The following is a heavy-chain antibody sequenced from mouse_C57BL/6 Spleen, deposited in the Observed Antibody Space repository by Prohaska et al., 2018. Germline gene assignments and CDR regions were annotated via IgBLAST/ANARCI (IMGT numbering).Heavy chain of an antibody. V-gene: IGHV1-55*01. Sequence: QVQLQQPGAELVKPGASVKMSCKASGYTFTSYWITWVKQRPGQGLEWIGDIYPGSGSTNYNEKFKSKATMTVDTSSSTAYKQLRSLTSEDSAVYYCAKTGSSGYRLDYWGQGTTLTVAS. D-gene: IGHD3-2*02. CDR2: IYPGSGST. CDR1: GYTFTSYW. J-gene: IGHJ2*01. CDR3: AKTGSSGYRLDY.